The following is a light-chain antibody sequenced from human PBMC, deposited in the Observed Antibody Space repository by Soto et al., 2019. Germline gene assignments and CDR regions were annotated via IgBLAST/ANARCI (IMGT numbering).Light chain of an antibody. CDR3: QHYGPSVWT. Sequence: EIMLTQSPGTLSLSPGERATLSCRASQSVSSSFLAWYQQKPGQAPRLLIYGASIRATGIPDRLSGSGSGTAFTLTISRREPEDFAMYLCQHYGPSVWTFGQGTKVEIK. CDR2: GAS. V-gene: IGKV3-20*01. J-gene: IGKJ1*01. CDR1: QSVSSSF.